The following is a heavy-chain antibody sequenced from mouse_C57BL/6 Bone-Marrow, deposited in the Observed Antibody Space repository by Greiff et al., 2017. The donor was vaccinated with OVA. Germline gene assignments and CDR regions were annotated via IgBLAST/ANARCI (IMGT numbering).Heavy chain of an antibody. D-gene: IGHD2-3*01. Sequence: EVKLVESGEGLVKPGGSLKLSCAASGFTFSSYAMSWVRQTPEKRLEWVAYISSGGDYIYYADTVKGRFTISRDNARNTLYLQMSSLKSEDTAMYYCTRELYDGYYGWYFDVWGTGTTVTVSS. V-gene: IGHV5-9-1*02. J-gene: IGHJ1*03. CDR3: TRELYDGYYGWYFDV. CDR1: GFTFSSYA. CDR2: ISSGGDYI.